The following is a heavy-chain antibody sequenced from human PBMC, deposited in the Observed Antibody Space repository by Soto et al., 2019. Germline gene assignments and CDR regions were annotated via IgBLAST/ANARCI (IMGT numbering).Heavy chain of an antibody. Sequence: KASETLSLTCAVSGGSISRSNWWSWVRQPPGKGLEWIGEIYHSGSTNYHPSLKSRVTISVDKSKNQFSLKLTSLTAADTAVYYCARSITFDWLFFDNWGQGXLVTVYS. CDR3: ARSITFDWLFFDN. CDR1: GGSISRSNW. J-gene: IGHJ4*02. CDR2: IYHSGST. V-gene: IGHV4-4*02. D-gene: IGHD3-9*01.